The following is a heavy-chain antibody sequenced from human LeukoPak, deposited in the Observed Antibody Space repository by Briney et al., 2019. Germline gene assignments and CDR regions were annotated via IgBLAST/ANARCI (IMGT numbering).Heavy chain of an antibody. CDR2: IYPGDSDT. CDR3: ARPNGAFDI. CDR1: GYSFNSYW. Sequence: GESLKISCQGSGYSFNSYWIGWVRQMPGRGLEWMGIIYPGDSDTRYNPSFQGQVTISADKSISTAYLQWSTLKASDTGMYYCARPNGAFDIWGQRTMVIVSS. V-gene: IGHV5-51*01. J-gene: IGHJ3*02.